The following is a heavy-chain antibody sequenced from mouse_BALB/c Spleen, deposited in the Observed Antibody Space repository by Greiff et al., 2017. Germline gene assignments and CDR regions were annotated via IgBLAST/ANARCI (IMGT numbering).Heavy chain of an antibody. D-gene: IGHD1-1*01. CDR1: GFNIKDTY. CDR2: IDPANGNT. V-gene: IGHV14-3*02. Sequence: VQLKQSGAELVKPGASVKLSCTASGFNIKDTYMHWVKQRPEQGLEWIGRIDPANGNTKYDPKFQGKATITADTSSNTAYLQLSSLTSEDTAVYYCAVYYGSSYPFDYWGQGTTLTVSS. J-gene: IGHJ2*01. CDR3: AVYYGSSYPFDY.